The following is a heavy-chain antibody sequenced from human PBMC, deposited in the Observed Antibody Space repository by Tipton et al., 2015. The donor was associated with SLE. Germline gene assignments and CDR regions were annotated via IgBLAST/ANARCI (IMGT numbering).Heavy chain of an antibody. CDR2: ISSSGSTI. V-gene: IGHV3-48*03. CDR1: GFTFSSYE. J-gene: IGHJ4*02. D-gene: IGHD4-23*01. CDR3: ARDLGYGGYGGYFDY. Sequence: SLRLSCAASGFTFSSYEMNWVRQAPGKGLEWVSYISSSGSTIYNADSVKGRFTISRDNAKDSLYLQMNSLRAEDTAVYYCARDLGYGGYGGYFDYWGQGTLVTVSS.